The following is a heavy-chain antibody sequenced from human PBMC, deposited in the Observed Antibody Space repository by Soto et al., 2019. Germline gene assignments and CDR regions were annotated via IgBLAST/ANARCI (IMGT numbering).Heavy chain of an antibody. CDR1: GCTFDDYA. CDR3: AKDAWELLGGMDV. J-gene: IGHJ6*02. D-gene: IGHD1-26*01. Sequence: EVQLVESGGGLVQPGRSLRLSCAASGCTFDDYAMHWVRQAPGKGLEWVSGISWNSGSIGYADSVKGRFTISRDNAKNSLYLQMNSLRAEDTSLYYCAKDAWELLGGMDVWGQGTTVTVSS. CDR2: ISWNSGSI. V-gene: IGHV3-9*01.